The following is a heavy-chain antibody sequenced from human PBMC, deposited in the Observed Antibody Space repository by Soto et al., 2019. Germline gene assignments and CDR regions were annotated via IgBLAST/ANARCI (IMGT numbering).Heavy chain of an antibody. CDR1: GGSISGYY. CDR3: ARDLWGYCGTDCYPLDV. D-gene: IGHD2-21*02. CDR2: MYKTGST. V-gene: IGHV4-59*01. J-gene: IGHJ6*02. Sequence: QVQLQESGPGLVKPSETLSLTCTVSGGSISGYYWSWIRQPPGKGLEWIGYMYKTGSTVYNPSFKSRVTISVATSKHQFSRKLNSVTAADTAVYYCARDLWGYCGTDCYPLDVWGQGTTVTVSS.